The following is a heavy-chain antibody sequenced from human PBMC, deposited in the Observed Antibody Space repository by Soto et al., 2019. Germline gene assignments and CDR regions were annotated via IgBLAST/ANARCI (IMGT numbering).Heavy chain of an antibody. Sequence: ASVKVSCKASGYTFTSYGISWVRQAPGQGLEWMGWISAYNGNTNYAQKLQGRVTMTTDTSTSTAYMELRSLRSDDTAVYYCARSFPDYYDSSGYYFDYWGQGTLVTVSS. CDR1: GYTFTSYG. CDR3: ARSFPDYYDSSGYYFDY. V-gene: IGHV1-18*01. D-gene: IGHD3-22*01. CDR2: ISAYNGNT. J-gene: IGHJ4*02.